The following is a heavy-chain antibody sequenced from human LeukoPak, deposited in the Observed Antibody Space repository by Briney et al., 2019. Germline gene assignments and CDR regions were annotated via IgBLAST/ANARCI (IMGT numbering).Heavy chain of an antibody. CDR3: AKDSTALYCGGDCYLDY. D-gene: IGHD2-21*01. Sequence: GGSLRLSCAASGFTFSSYAMSWVRQAPGKGLELVSAISGSGGSTYYADSVKGRFTISRDNSKNTLYLQMNSLRAEDTAVYYCAKDSTALYCGGDCYLDYWGQGTLVTVSS. V-gene: IGHV3-23*01. CDR2: ISGSGGST. CDR1: GFTFSSYA. J-gene: IGHJ4*02.